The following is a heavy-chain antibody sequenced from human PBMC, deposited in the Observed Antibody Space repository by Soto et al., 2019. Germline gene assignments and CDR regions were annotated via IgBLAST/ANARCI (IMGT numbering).Heavy chain of an antibody. D-gene: IGHD6-6*01. J-gene: IGHJ6*02. CDR2: ISSSSSYI. Sequence: PGGSLRLSCAASGFTFSSYSMNWVRQAPGKGLEWVSSISSSSSYIYYADSVKGRFTISRDNAKNSLYLQMNSLRAEDTAVYYCARDSSRIAAVYYYYGMDVWGQGTTVTVSS. V-gene: IGHV3-21*01. CDR3: ARDSSRIAAVYYYYGMDV. CDR1: GFTFSSYS.